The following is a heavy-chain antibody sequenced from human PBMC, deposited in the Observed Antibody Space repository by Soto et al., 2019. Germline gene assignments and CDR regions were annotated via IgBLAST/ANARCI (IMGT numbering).Heavy chain of an antibody. CDR1: GGSSSGYY. CDR3: AAHFKTTVTAYWYFDL. V-gene: IGHV4-34*01. CDR2: INHSGST. J-gene: IGHJ2*01. Sequence: QVHLQQWGAGLLKPSASLSLTCAAYGGSSSGYYWSWTRQPPGKGLEWIGEINHSGSTNFTPSLKSRASISLDTSKKQFSLKLSSVTAADTAVYYCAAHFKTTVTAYWYFDLWGLCTLVTVSS. D-gene: IGHD4-17*01.